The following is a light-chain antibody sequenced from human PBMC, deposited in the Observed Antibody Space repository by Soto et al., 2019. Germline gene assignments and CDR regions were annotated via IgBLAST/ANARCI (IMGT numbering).Light chain of an antibody. J-gene: IGLJ2*01. Sequence: QSVLTQPASVSGSPGQSITISCTGSNDDIGDYNYVSWYQQHPGKAPKLMIYDVTNRPSGVPDRFSGSKSGTPGSLAISGLRSEDEADYYCAAWDDSLSGPIFGGGTKLTVL. CDR1: NDDIGDYNY. CDR2: DVT. V-gene: IGLV2-14*03. CDR3: AAWDDSLSGPI.